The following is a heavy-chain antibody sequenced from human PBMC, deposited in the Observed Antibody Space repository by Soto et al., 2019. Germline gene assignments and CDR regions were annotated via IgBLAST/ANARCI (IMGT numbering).Heavy chain of an antibody. CDR2: IYYSGNT. Sequence: QVQLQESGPGLVKPSETLSLTCTVSGGSVSSGSYYWSWIRQPPGKGLEWIGYIYYSGNTNYNPPRRSRVTISVDTSKNQFALKLSSVTAADTAVYYCARGIDGWYQGRYYYGMDVWGQGTTVTVSS. CDR3: ARGIDGWYQGRYYYGMDV. CDR1: GGSVSSGSYY. J-gene: IGHJ6*02. V-gene: IGHV4-61*01. D-gene: IGHD6-19*01.